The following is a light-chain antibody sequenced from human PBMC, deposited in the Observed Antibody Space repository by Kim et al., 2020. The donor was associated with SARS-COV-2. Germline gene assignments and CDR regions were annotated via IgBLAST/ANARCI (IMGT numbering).Light chain of an antibody. Sequence: DIVMTQSPLSLPVTPGEPAAISCRSSQSLLHSIGYNYLDWYLQKPGQSPQLLIYLGSNRASGVPDRFSGSGSGTDFTLKISRVEAEDVGVYYCIQALQTPLTFGGGTKVDIK. CDR3: IQALQTPLT. J-gene: IGKJ4*01. CDR2: LGS. CDR1: QSLLHSIGYNY. V-gene: IGKV2-28*01.